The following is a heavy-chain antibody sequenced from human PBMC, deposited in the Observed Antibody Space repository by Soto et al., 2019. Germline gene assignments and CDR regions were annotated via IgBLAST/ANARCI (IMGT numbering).Heavy chain of an antibody. CDR3: ASDGLPEWLLPKGFDP. V-gene: IGHV1-18*01. D-gene: IGHD3-3*01. Sequence: ASVKVSCKASGYTFTSYGISWVRQAPGQGLEWMGWISAYNGNTNYAQKLQGRVTMTTDTSTSTAYMELRSLRSDDTAVYYCASDGLPEWLLPKGFDPWGQGALVTVSS. CDR2: ISAYNGNT. J-gene: IGHJ5*02. CDR1: GYTFTSYG.